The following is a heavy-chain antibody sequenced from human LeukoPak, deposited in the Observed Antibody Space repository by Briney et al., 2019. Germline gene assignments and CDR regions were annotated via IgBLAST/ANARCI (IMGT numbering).Heavy chain of an antibody. J-gene: IGHJ3*02. Sequence: GGSLKLSCAASGFTFSGSIMHWVRQAAGKGLEWVGRIRSKRNNYATAYAASVKGRFTISRDDSKNTAYLHMDSLKTEDTALYYXXRLXDSSPIEVALDIWGQGTVVTVSS. D-gene: IGHD6-13*01. V-gene: IGHV3-73*01. CDR1: GFTFSGSI. CDR3: XRLXDSSPIEVALDI. CDR2: IRSKRNNYAT.